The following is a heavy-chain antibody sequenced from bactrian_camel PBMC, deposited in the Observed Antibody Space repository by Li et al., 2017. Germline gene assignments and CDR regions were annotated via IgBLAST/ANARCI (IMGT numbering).Heavy chain of an antibody. J-gene: IGHJ4*01. CDR1: GYTYGRYC. CDR2: IYTRAGFT. Sequence: VQLVESGGGSVQAGGSLSLSCVFTGYTYGRYCMGWFRQAPGKEREGVAAIYTRAGFTQYADSVKGRFTISQDSARNTVYLQMNNLQPEDTATYHCAEGRGSRGEHCYSLNYWGQGTQVTVS. D-gene: IGHD6*01. CDR3: AEGRGSRGEHCYSLNY. V-gene: IGHV3S40*01.